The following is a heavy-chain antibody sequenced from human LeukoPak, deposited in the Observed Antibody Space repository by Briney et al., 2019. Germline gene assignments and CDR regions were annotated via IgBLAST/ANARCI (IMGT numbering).Heavy chain of an antibody. CDR3: AKVSMVRGFDY. CDR2: IYTGGGR. D-gene: IGHD3-10*01. CDR1: GFTVSSYY. J-gene: IGHJ4*02. V-gene: IGHV3-53*01. Sequence: PGGSLRLSCAASGFTVSSYYMNWVRQAPGKELEWVSVIYTGGGRYYADSVRGRFTISRDNSKNTLYLQMNSLRAEDTAVYYCAKVSMVRGFDYWGQGTLVTVSS.